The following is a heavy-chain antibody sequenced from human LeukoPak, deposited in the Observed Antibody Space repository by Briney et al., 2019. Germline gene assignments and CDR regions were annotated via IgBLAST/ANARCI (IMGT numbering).Heavy chain of an antibody. CDR3: ARDRSHTYYYDSSEPAGMDV. CDR1: GFTVSSNY. V-gene: IGHV3-53*04. D-gene: IGHD3-22*01. CDR2: IYSGGST. Sequence: PGGSLRLSCAASGFTVSSNYMSWVRQAPGKGLEWVSVIYSGGSTYYADPVKGRFTISRHNSKNTLYLQMNSLRAEDTAVYYCARDRSHTYYYDSSEPAGMDVWGQGTTVTVSS. J-gene: IGHJ6*02.